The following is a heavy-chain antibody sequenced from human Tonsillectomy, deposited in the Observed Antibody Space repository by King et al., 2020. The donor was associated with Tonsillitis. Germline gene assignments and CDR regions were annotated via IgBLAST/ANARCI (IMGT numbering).Heavy chain of an antibody. Sequence: VQLQESGPGLVKPSETLSLTCTVSGGSISSYYWSWIRQPPGKGLEWIGSIYYSGGTNYNPSLKSRVTISVHTSKNQVSLKLRTVTAADTAVYYCAGLPYYDILTGYYFFDYWGQGTLVTVSS. D-gene: IGHD3-9*01. V-gene: IGHV4-59*01. CDR1: GGSISSYY. J-gene: IGHJ4*02. CDR2: IYYSGGT. CDR3: AGLPYYDILTGYYFFDY.